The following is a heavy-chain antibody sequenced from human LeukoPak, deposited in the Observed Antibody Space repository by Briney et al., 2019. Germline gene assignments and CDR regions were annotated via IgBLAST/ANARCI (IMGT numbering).Heavy chain of an antibody. V-gene: IGHV3-21*01. CDR3: ARHYDSSGYYSPDAFDI. CDR2: ISSSSSYI. D-gene: IGHD3-22*01. CDR1: GFIFSNSW. J-gene: IGHJ3*02. Sequence: GGSLRLSCAASGFIFSNSWMTWVRQAPGKGLEWVSSISSSSSYIYYADSVKGRFTISRDNAKNSLYLQMNSLRAEDTAVYYCARHYDSSGYYSPDAFDIWGQGTMVTVSS.